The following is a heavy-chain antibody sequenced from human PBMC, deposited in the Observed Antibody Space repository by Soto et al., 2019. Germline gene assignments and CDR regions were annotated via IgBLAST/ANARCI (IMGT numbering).Heavy chain of an antibody. CDR2: ISYDGSNK. Sequence: QVQLVESGEGVVQPGRSLRLSCAASGFTFSSYAMHWVRQAPGKGLEWVAVISYDGSNKFYADSVKGRFTISRDNSRSTLYLQMNSLTPEDTAVYYCAREVEYCNGICWQGLDYWGQGTLVTVSS. D-gene: IGHD2-15*01. CDR1: GFTFSSYA. CDR3: AREVEYCNGICWQGLDY. V-gene: IGHV3-30-3*01. J-gene: IGHJ4*02.